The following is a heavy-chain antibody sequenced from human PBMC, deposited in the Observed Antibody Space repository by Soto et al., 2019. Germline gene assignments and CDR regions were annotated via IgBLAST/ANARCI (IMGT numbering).Heavy chain of an antibody. CDR2: ISSDGNNE. Sequence: QMQLVESGGGVVQPGRSLRLSCAASGFTFRSYAMLWVRQAPGKGLEWVAIISSDGNNEYYADSVQGRFTISRDNSKNTLSLHMNNLRADDTAMYYCAKDKRATSCYSACYFDYWGQGTLVTVSS. D-gene: IGHD2-15*01. CDR3: AKDKRATSCYSACYFDY. CDR1: GFTFRSYA. V-gene: IGHV3-30*18. J-gene: IGHJ4*02.